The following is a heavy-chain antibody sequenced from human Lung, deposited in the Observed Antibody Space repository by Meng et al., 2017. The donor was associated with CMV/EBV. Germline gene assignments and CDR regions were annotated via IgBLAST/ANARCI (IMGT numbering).Heavy chain of an antibody. D-gene: IGHD3-3*01. Sequence: RQAPGKGLEWVAVISYDGDNKDHADEYYADSVKGRFTISRDNSKNTMDLQMSSLRPEDTAIYYCARGVWRNDFWSGDHGPRQYYFDHWGQGALVTVSS. CDR3: ARGVWRNDFWSGDHGPRQYYFDH. J-gene: IGHJ4*02. V-gene: IGHV3-30-3*01. CDR2: ISYDGDNK.